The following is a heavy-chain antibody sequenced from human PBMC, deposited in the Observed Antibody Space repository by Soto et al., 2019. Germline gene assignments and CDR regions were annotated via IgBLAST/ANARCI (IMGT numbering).Heavy chain of an antibody. Sequence: PGESLKISCKGSGYSFTSYGISWVRQMPGKGLEWMGRIDPSDSYTNYSPSFQGHVTISADKSISTAYLQWSSLKASDTAMYYCAREGSVDEDIVLIPPTYYYYYGMDVWGQATTVTVSS. CDR3: AREGSVDEDIVLIPPTYYYYYGMDV. D-gene: IGHD2-8*01. J-gene: IGHJ6*02. CDR2: IDPSDSYT. V-gene: IGHV5-10-1*01. CDR1: GYSFTSYG.